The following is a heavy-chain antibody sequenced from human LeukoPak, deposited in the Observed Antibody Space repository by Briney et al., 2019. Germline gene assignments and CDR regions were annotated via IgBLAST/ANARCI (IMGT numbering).Heavy chain of an antibody. CDR3: AKLPNGDCIGAFDM. J-gene: IGHJ3*02. CDR1: GITASSYA. CDR2: ISGSGDRT. Sequence: GGSLRLSCAASGITASSYAMTWVRQAPGKGLEWVSSISGSGDRTMYADSVKGRFTISRDNFKNTLSLQMNSLRAEDTAVYHCAKLPNGDCIGAFDMWGQGTMVTVSS. V-gene: IGHV3-23*01. D-gene: IGHD2-21*02.